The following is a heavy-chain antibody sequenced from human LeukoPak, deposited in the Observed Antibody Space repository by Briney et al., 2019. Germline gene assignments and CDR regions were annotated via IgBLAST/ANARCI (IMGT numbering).Heavy chain of an antibody. CDR2: ISGSGGST. CDR1: GFTFSSYA. Sequence: GGSLRLSCAASGFTFSSYAMSWVRQAPGKGLEWVSAISGSGGSTYYADSVKGRFTISRDNSKNTLYLQMNSLRAEDTAVYYCANSYSGSCGYDYWGQGTLVTVSS. CDR3: ANSYSGSCGYDY. D-gene: IGHD1-26*01. V-gene: IGHV3-23*01. J-gene: IGHJ4*02.